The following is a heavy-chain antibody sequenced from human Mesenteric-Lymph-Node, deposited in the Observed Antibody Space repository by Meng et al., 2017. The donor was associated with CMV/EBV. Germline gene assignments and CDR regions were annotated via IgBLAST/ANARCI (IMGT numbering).Heavy chain of an antibody. CDR3: ARGGVATMHPFDY. CDR2: VYFRGST. V-gene: IGHV4-61*01. J-gene: IGHJ4*02. CDR1: GGSVSSGPYY. Sequence: SGGSVSSGPYYWSWIRQPPGKGLEWIGYVYFRGSTKYNPSFKSRVTIPVDTSKNQFSLRLSSVTAADTAMYYCARGGVATMHPFDYWGQGTLVTVSS. D-gene: IGHD5-12*01.